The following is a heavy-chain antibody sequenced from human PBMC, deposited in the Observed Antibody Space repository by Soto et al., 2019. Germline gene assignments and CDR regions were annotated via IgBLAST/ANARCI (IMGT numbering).Heavy chain of an antibody. Sequence: EVQLLESGGGLVQPGGSLRLSCAASGFSFSSYAMNWVRQAPGKGLEWVSTISGSAGSTYYADSVKGRFTISRDNSKNTVYLQMNSLRAEDTAVYYCAKSLSENMISFGFWGQGTLVSVSS. D-gene: IGHD3-22*01. J-gene: IGHJ4*02. CDR3: AKSLSENMISFGF. CDR1: GFSFSSYA. V-gene: IGHV3-23*01. CDR2: ISGSAGST.